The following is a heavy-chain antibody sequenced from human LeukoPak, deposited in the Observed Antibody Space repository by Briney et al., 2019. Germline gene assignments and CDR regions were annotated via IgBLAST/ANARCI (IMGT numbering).Heavy chain of an antibody. CDR2: INTNTGNP. Sequence: ASVKVSCKASGYTFTSYAMNWVRQAPGQGLEWMGWINTNTGNPTYAQGFTGRFVFSLDTSVSTAYLQISGLKAEDTAVYYCARGKDSSGYYYEPPSYWGQGTLVTVSS. CDR1: GYTFTSYA. D-gene: IGHD3-22*01. J-gene: IGHJ4*02. V-gene: IGHV7-4-1*02. CDR3: ARGKDSSGYYYEPPSY.